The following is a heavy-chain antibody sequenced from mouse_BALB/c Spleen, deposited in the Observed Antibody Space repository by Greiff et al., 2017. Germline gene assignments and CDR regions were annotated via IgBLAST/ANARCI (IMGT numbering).Heavy chain of an antibody. J-gene: IGHJ3*01. V-gene: IGHV5-4*02. D-gene: IGHD2-3*01. Sequence: DVMLVESGGGLVKPGGSLKLSCAASGFTFSDYYMYWVRQTPEKRLEWVATISDGGSYTYYPDSVKGRFTISRDNAKNNLYLQMSSLKSEDTAMYYCARSYDGYYPFAYWGQGTLVTVSA. CDR1: GFTFSDYY. CDR3: ARSYDGYYPFAY. CDR2: ISDGGSYT.